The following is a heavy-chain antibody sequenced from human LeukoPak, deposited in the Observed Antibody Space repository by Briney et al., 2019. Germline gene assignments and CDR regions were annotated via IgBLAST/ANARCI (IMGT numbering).Heavy chain of an antibody. CDR2: IYYSGTT. Sequence: PSETLSLTCTVSGGSISGFFWSWIRQSPGKGLEYIGYIYYSGTTDYNPTLKSRVSTSVDTSKNQFFLNLTSVTAADTAIYYCARVGYGSGSWGWFDPWGQGTLVTVSS. J-gene: IGHJ5*02. D-gene: IGHD3-10*01. CDR3: ARVGYGSGSWGWFDP. CDR1: GGSISGFF. V-gene: IGHV4-59*01.